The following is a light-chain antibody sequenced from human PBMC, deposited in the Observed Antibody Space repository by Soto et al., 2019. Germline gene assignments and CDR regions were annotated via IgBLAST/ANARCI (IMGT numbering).Light chain of an antibody. Sequence: EIVLTQSPGTLSLSPGERATLSCRASQSVSSSYLAWYQQKPGQAPRLLIYGASSRATGIPDRFSGSGSGRDFTLTISRLAPADFAVYYCQQYGSSPRTFGQGTKVDIK. CDR1: QSVSSSY. CDR3: QQYGSSPRT. J-gene: IGKJ1*01. CDR2: GAS. V-gene: IGKV3-20*01.